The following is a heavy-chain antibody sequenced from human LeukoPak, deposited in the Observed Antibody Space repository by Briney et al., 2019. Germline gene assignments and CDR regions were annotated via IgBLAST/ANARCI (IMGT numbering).Heavy chain of an antibody. CDR3: AREGVRGVKGYYYYYYMDV. J-gene: IGHJ6*03. Sequence: NASETLSLTCAVYGGSFSGYYWSWIRQPPGKGLEWIGEINHSGSTNYNPSLKSRVTISVDTSKNQFSLKLSSVTAADTAVYYCAREGVRGVKGYYYYYYMDVWGKGTTVTISS. CDR2: INHSGST. V-gene: IGHV4-34*01. D-gene: IGHD3-10*01. CDR1: GGSFSGYY.